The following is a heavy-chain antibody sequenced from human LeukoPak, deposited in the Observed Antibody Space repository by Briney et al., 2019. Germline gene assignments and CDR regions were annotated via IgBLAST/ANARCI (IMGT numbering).Heavy chain of an antibody. CDR1: GFTLSNYW. V-gene: IGHV3-23*01. J-gene: IGHJ4*02. CDR3: AKDFRYSYGTFDY. Sequence: GGSLRLSCEGSGFTLSNYWMGWVRQAPGKGLEWVSAISGSGGSTHYADSVKGRFTISRDNSKNTLYLQMNSLRAEDTAVYYCAKDFRYSYGTFDYWGQGTLVTVSS. D-gene: IGHD5-18*01. CDR2: ISGSGGST.